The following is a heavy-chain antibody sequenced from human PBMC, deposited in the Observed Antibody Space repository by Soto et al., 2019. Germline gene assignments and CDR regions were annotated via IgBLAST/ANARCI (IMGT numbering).Heavy chain of an antibody. V-gene: IGHV4-34*01. CDR1: GGSFSGYY. D-gene: IGHD3-22*01. CDR3: ASTHDTPIDV. J-gene: IGHJ6*03. CDR2: INHSGST. Sequence: PSETLSLSCAVYGGSFSGYYLCWIRQPPGKGLEWIGEINHSGSTNYNPSLKSRVTISVDTSKNQFSLKLSSVTAADTAVYYCASTHDTPIDVWGKRTTVPVSS.